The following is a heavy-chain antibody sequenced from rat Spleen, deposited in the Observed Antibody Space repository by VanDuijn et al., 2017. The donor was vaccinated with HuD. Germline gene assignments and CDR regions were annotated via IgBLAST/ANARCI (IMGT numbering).Heavy chain of an antibody. D-gene: IGHD5-1*01. CDR2: ISSGGNT. J-gene: IGHJ3*01. CDR1: GFSLTSNS. V-gene: IGHV2-6*01. Sequence: QVQLKESGPGLVQPSQTLSLTCTVSGFSLTSNSVSWVRQPPGKGLEWIAAISSGGNTYYNSALKSRLSISRDTSKSQVFLKMNSLQTEDTAMYFCARWDHWGQGTLVTVSS. CDR3: ARWDH.